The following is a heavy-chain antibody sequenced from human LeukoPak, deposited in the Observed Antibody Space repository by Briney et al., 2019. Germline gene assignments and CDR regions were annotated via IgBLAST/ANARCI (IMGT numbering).Heavy chain of an antibody. CDR2: IYYSGST. D-gene: IGHD6-13*01. V-gene: IGHV4-39*01. J-gene: IGHJ5*02. CDR3: ASAEGYSVGFDP. CDR1: GGSISSSSYY. Sequence: SETLSLTCTVSGGSISSSSYYWGWIRQPPGKGLEWIGSIYYSGSTYYNPSLKSRVTISVDTSKNQFSLKLSSVTAADTAVYYCASAEGYSVGFDPWGQGTLVTVSS.